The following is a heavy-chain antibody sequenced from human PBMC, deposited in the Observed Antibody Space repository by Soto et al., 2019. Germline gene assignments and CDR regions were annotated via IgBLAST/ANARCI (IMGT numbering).Heavy chain of an antibody. CDR3: AREGEGDYGGWFDP. CDR1: GGSISSGDYY. CDR2: IYYSGST. V-gene: IGHV4-30-4*01. D-gene: IGHD4-17*01. J-gene: IGHJ5*02. Sequence: QVQLQESGPGLVKPSQTLSLTCTVSGGSISSGDYYWSWIRQPPGKGLEWIGYIYYSGSTYYNPSLKSRVTISVDTFRNQFSLKLSSVTAADTAVYYCAREGEGDYGGWFDPWGQGTLVTVSS.